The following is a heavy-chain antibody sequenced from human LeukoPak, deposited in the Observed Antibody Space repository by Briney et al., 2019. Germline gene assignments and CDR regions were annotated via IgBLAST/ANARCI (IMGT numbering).Heavy chain of an antibody. Sequence: SETLSLTCTVSGGSLSSGSYYWGWIRQTPGKGPEWIGSIYYRGSTYYNPSLKGRVTISVDTSKNQFSLKLSSVTAADTAVYYCARVRRRGDAFDIWGQGTMVTVSS. D-gene: IGHD1-26*01. J-gene: IGHJ3*02. V-gene: IGHV4-39*07. CDR2: IYYRGST. CDR3: ARVRRRGDAFDI. CDR1: GGSLSSGSYY.